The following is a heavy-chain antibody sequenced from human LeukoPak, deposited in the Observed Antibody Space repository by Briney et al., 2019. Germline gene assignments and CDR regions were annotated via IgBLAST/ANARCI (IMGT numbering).Heavy chain of an antibody. CDR1: GFTFSSYA. CDR2: ISSNGGST. CDR3: ARDPTGSGDFDY. D-gene: IGHD3-10*01. Sequence: GGSLRLSCAASGFTFSSYAMHWVRQAPGKGLEYVSAISSNGGSTYYANSVKGRFTISRDNSKNTLYLQMGSLRVEDMAVYYCARDPTGSGDFDYWGQGTLVTVSS. J-gene: IGHJ4*02. V-gene: IGHV3-64*01.